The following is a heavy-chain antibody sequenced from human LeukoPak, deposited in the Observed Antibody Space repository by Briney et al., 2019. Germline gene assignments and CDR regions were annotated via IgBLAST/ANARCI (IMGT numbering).Heavy chain of an antibody. CDR2: IKEDGSEK. J-gene: IGHJ4*02. V-gene: IGHV3-7*03. CDR3: ARDRGWLVSDY. CDR1: GFTFSTYW. Sequence: GGSLRLSCAASGFTFSTYWMGWVRQVPGKGLEWLGNIKEDGSEKYYVDFVKGRFTISRDNAKNSLSLQMNSLRVEDTAVYYCARDRGWLVSDYWGQGTLVTASS. D-gene: IGHD6-19*01.